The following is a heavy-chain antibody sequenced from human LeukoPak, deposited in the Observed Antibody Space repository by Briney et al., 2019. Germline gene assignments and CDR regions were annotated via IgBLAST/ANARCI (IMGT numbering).Heavy chain of an antibody. CDR1: GFTFSSYW. V-gene: IGHV3-7*01. J-gene: IGHJ4*02. CDR2: IKQDGSEK. Sequence: SGGSLRLSCAASGFTFSSYWMSWVRQAPGKGLEWVANIKQDGSEKYYVDSVKGRFTISRDNAKNSLYLQMNSLRAEDTAVYYCARDPPREWLSQGLWGQGTLVTVSS. D-gene: IGHD3-3*01. CDR3: ARDPPREWLSQGL.